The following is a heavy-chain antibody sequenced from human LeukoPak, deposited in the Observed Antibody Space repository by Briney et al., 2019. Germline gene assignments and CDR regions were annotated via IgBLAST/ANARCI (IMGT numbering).Heavy chain of an antibody. D-gene: IGHD2-15*01. Sequence: SETLSLTCNVSGGSISSYYWSWIRQPPGKGLEWIGYIYYSGSTNYNPSLKSRVTISVDTSKNQFSLKLSSVTAADTAVYYCASSEGYCSGGSCYGANWFDPWGQGTLVTVSS. CDR2: IYYSGST. V-gene: IGHV4-59*01. CDR3: ASSEGYCSGGSCYGANWFDP. CDR1: GGSISSYY. J-gene: IGHJ5*02.